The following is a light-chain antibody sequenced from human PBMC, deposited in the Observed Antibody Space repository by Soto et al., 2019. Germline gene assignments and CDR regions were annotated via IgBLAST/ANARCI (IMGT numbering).Light chain of an antibody. CDR1: SSDVGTYDL. Sequence: QSVLTQPASVSGSPGQSIAISCTGTSSDVGTYDLVSWYQQHPGKAPKLTIYEGTKWPSGVSNRFSGSKSANTASLTISGLQPEDEADYYCCSSAGSSLYVFGSGTKVTVL. V-gene: IGLV2-23*01. CDR3: CSSAGSSLYV. J-gene: IGLJ1*01. CDR2: EGT.